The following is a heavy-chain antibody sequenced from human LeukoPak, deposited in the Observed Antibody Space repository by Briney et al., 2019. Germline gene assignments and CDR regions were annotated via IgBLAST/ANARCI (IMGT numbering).Heavy chain of an antibody. CDR1: GFTFSSYG. Sequence: GGSLRLSCAASGFTFSSYGMHWVRQAPGKGLEWVAFIRYDGSNKYYADSVKGRFTISRDNSKNTLYLQMNSLRAEDTAVYYCAKDHGYSSGWYRYYFDYWGQGTLVTVPS. CDR2: IRYDGSNK. V-gene: IGHV3-30*02. CDR3: AKDHGYSSGWYRYYFDY. D-gene: IGHD6-19*01. J-gene: IGHJ4*02.